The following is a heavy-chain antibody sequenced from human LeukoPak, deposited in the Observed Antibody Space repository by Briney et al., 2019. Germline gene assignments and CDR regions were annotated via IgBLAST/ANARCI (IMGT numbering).Heavy chain of an antibody. CDR3: ARDKGPYYFDQ. CDR1: GFTFSTYA. V-gene: IGHV3-66*01. CDR2: IYSGGST. Sequence: GGSLRLSCAASGFTFSTYAMTWVRQAPGKGLEWVSVIYSGGSTYYADSVKGRFTISRDNSKNTLYLQMNSLRAEDTAVYYCARDKGPYYFDQWGQGTLLTVSS. J-gene: IGHJ4*02.